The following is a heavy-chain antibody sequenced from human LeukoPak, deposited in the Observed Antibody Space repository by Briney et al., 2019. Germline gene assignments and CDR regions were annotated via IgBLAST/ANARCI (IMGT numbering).Heavy chain of an antibody. CDR1: GYSISSGYY. Sequence: SETLSLTRTVSGYSISSGYYWGWIRQPPGKGLEWIGSIYHSGSTYYNPSLKSRVTISVDTSKNQFSLKLSSVTAADTAVYYCARTLIVVVPAAQNAFDIWGQGTMVAVSS. CDR2: IYHSGST. V-gene: IGHV4-38-2*02. J-gene: IGHJ3*02. D-gene: IGHD2-2*01. CDR3: ARTLIVVVPAAQNAFDI.